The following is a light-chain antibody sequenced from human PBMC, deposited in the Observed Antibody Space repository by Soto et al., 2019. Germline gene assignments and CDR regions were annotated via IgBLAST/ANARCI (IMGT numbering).Light chain of an antibody. V-gene: IGKV3-15*01. CDR1: QSVSSN. Sequence: EIVMTPSPATLSVSPVEISTLSCRASQSVSSNLAWYQQKPGQTPRLLIYGASIRATGVPARFSGSGSRTDFTLTISSLQPEDFATYYCQKSYRAPINCGQGKRLEIK. CDR2: GAS. CDR3: QKSYRAPIN. J-gene: IGKJ5*01.